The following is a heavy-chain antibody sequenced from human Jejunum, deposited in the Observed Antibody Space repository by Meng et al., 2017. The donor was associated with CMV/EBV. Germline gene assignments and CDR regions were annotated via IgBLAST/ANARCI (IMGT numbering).Heavy chain of an antibody. J-gene: IGHJ6*02. CDR3: ARALGYYDGGGYYTSQYYYGMDV. CDR2: ITDSGPGT. D-gene: IGHD3-22*01. V-gene: IGHV3-20*03. Sequence: MRWVRPAPGKGLEWVAGITDSGPGTLYADSVKDRFTISRDNAKNSLYLQMNGLRAEDTALYYCARALGYYDGGGYYTSQYYYGMDVWGQGTTVTVSS.